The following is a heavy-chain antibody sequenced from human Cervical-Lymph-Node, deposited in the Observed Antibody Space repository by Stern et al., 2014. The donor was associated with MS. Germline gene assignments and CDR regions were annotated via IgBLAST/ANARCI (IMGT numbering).Heavy chain of an antibody. CDR2: IYPGDSDT. CDR3: ARRELGYDGADP. D-gene: IGHD3-16*01. CDR1: GYSFANFW. Sequence: EMQLVESGAEVRKPGESLKISCKVSGYSFANFWIGWVRQAPGKGLEWMGIIYPGDSDTSYSPSLQGRVPLSADEAINTHYLQRSSLKASDTGIYYCARRELGYDGADPWGQGALVTVSS. J-gene: IGHJ5*02. V-gene: IGHV5-51*03.